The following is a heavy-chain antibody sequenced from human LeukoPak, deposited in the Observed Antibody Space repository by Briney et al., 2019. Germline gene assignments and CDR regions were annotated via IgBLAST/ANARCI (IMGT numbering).Heavy chain of an antibody. CDR2: INHSGST. CDR1: GGSFSGYY. CDR3: ARSRSYGYRDVDY. V-gene: IGHV4-34*01. D-gene: IGHD5-18*01. Sequence: SETLSLTCAVYGGSFSGYYWSWIRQPPGKGLEWIGEINHSGSTNYNPSLKSRVTISVDTSKNQFSLKLSSVTAADTAVYYCARSRSYGYRDVDYWGQGNLVTVSS. J-gene: IGHJ4*02.